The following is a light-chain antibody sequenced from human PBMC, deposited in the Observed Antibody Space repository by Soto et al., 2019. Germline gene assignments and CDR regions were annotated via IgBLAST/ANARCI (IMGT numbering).Light chain of an antibody. CDR1: QSVSRW. CDR3: QQYHTFWT. J-gene: IGKJ1*01. Sequence: DIQMTQSPSTLSASVGDRVTITCRASQSVSRWLVWYQQEPDKAPRLLISDASTLERGVPSRFSGSGYGTEFTLTISSLQPEDFATYYCQQYHTFWTFGQGTTVEVK. V-gene: IGKV1-5*01. CDR2: DAS.